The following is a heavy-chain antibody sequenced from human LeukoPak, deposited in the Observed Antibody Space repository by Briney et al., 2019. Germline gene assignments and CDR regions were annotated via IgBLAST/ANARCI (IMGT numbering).Heavy chain of an antibody. V-gene: IGHV4-39*07. J-gene: IGHJ4*02. CDR2: IYYSGST. Sequence: SETLSLTCTVSGGSISSYYWGWIRQPPGKGLEWIGSIYYSGSTYYNPSLKSRVTISVDTSKNQFSLKLSSVTAADTAVYYCARDSGVGGSGSYYNGGVYFFDYWGQGTLVTVSS. CDR3: ARDSGVGGSGSYYNGGVYFFDY. CDR1: GGSISSYY. D-gene: IGHD3-10*01.